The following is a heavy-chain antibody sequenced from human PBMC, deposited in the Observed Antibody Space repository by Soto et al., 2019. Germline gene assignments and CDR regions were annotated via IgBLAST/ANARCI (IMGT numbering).Heavy chain of an antibody. CDR3: VRGMNPLF. J-gene: IGHJ4*01. Sequence: GGSLRLSCAASGFTLRTYTMNWVRQAPGKGLEWVSSISISSSDRYYADSVRGRFTIPRDNAKNALYLQMNSLRADDTAVYFCVRGMNPLFGGQGTLVTVSS. CDR2: ISISSSDR. CDR1: GFTLRTYT. V-gene: IGHV3-21*06.